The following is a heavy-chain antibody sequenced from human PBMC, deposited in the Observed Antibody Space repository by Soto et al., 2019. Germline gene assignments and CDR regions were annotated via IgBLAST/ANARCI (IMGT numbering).Heavy chain of an antibody. D-gene: IGHD2-2*01. CDR3: AKSKSGVGPDQLQSFFDY. CDR1: GFIFSSDG. CDR2: VSYDGANE. V-gene: IGHV3-30*18. J-gene: IGHJ4*02. Sequence: QGQLVESGGGVVQSGRSLRLSCAASGFIFSSDGMHWVRRAAGKGLEWLAVVSYDGANEAYADSVKGRFTVSRDNSKSTVFLQMNSLRANDTAVYYCAKSKSGVGPDQLQSFFDYWGQGALVAVSS.